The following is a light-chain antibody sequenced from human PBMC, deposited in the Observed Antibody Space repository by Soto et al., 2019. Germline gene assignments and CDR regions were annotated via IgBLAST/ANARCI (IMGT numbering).Light chain of an antibody. CDR3: PEDNKRPQT. Sequence: EGVWTQSPGTLSLSRGERATLSCRASERIYSAYLGWYQQKPGQAPRLLIYGSYTRATAIPARFSGSGSGTEFTLTISSLQSEDFTVYYCPEDNKRPQTFGQGTKVDI. CDR1: ERIYSAY. CDR2: GSY. V-gene: IGKV3-15*01. J-gene: IGKJ1*01.